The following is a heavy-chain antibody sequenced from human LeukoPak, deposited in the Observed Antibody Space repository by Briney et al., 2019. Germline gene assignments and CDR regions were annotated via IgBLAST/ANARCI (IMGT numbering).Heavy chain of an antibody. Sequence: SETLSLTCTVSGVSISTHYWTWIRQPAGKGLEWIGRIYSTGNTNYNPSLESRVTMSIDTSKNQFSLKLTSVTAADTAVYYCARERGNLRGDAFDIWGQGTMVTVSS. CDR2: IYSTGNT. V-gene: IGHV4-4*07. D-gene: IGHD1-26*01. J-gene: IGHJ3*02. CDR3: ARERGNLRGDAFDI. CDR1: GVSISTHY.